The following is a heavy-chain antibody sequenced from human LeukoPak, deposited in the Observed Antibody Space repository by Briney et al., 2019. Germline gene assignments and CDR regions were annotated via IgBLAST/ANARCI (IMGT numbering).Heavy chain of an antibody. CDR3: VRGASQIRPSYYFAWDV. Sequence: GGSLRLSCAAFGFTFSSYSMNWVRQAPGKGLEWVSYISSSSSTIYYADSVKGRFTISRDNAKNSLYLQMNSLKAEDTAVYHCVRGASQIRPSYYFAWDVWGQGTTVTVSS. CDR1: GFTFSSYS. V-gene: IGHV3-48*01. D-gene: IGHD3-22*01. J-gene: IGHJ6*02. CDR2: ISSSSSTI.